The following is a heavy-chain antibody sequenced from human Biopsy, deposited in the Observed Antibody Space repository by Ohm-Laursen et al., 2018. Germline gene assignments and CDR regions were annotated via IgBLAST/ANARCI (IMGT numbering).Heavy chain of an antibody. J-gene: IGHJ6*02. D-gene: IGHD3-9*01. CDR2: INPKSVNA. V-gene: IGHV1-2*02. CDR1: GYTFAGYY. Sequence: SSVKVSCKASGYTFAGYYPHWVRQAPGHGLEWMGWINPKSVNANYAQSFQGRLTVTRDTSISTAYMELTSLTFDDTAIYYCARVPAYPSIDGYYGLDLWGQGTTVIVSS. CDR3: ARVPAYPSIDGYYGLDL.